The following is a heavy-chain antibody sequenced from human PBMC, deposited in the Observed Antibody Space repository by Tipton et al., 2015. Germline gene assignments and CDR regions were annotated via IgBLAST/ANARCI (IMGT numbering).Heavy chain of an antibody. Sequence: TLSLTCTVSGDFIGSDTYYWGWIRQSPGKGLEWIGNVYYSGNTYYNPSLKSRVTISVDTSKNQFSLNLISVTAADTAVYYCARHSRTVYGDYWFDPWGQGTLVTVSS. CDR1: GDFIGSDTYY. J-gene: IGHJ5*02. D-gene: IGHD4-17*01. CDR3: ARHSRTVYGDYWFDP. CDR2: VYYSGNT. V-gene: IGHV4-39*01.